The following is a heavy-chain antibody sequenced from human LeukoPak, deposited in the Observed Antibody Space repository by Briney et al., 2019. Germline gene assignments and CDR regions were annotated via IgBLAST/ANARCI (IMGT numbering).Heavy chain of an antibody. D-gene: IGHD3-10*01. Sequence: SEPLSLTCTVSGGSISSYYWSWIRQPPGKGLEWIGYIYYSGSTNYNPSLKSRVTIPVDTSKNQFSLKLSSVTAADTAVYYCARYYGSGFDYWGQGTLVTVSS. CDR1: GGSISSYY. CDR2: IYYSGST. CDR3: ARYYGSGFDY. V-gene: IGHV4-59*01. J-gene: IGHJ4*02.